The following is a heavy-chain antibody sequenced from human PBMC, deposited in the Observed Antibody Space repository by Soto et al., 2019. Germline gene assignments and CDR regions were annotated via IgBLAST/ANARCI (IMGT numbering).Heavy chain of an antibody. CDR1: GGSVSSGSYY. Sequence: SATLSLTCTVSGGSVSSGSYYWSWIRQPPGKGLEWIGYIYYSGSTNYNPSLTSRVTISVDTSKNQFSLKLSSVTAADTAVYYCARDQGGSGWSGYYYYGMDVWGQGTTVTVSS. CDR2: IYYSGST. D-gene: IGHD6-19*01. V-gene: IGHV4-61*01. CDR3: ARDQGGSGWSGYYYYGMDV. J-gene: IGHJ6*02.